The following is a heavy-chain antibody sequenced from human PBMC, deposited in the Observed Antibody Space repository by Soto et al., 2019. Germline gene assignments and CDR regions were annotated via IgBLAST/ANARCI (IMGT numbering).Heavy chain of an antibody. V-gene: IGHV4-39*01. CDR3: ARLTHRSGYSYGYDS. J-gene: IGHJ4*02. D-gene: IGHD5-18*01. CDR2: VFYSGNT. Sequence: QLQLQESGPGLVKPSETLSLTCSVSGGSISSTSNYWGWIRQPPGKGLEWIGNVFYSGNTYYKSSLKSRVTISVDTSKNQFSLRLRSVTAADTAVYYCARLTHRSGYSYGYDSWGQGTLVTVSS. CDR1: GGSISSTSNY.